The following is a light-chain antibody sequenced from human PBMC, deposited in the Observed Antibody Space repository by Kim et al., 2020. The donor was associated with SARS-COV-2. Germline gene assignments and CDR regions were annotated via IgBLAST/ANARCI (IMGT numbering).Light chain of an antibody. CDR3: QQVIDYPIT. CDR2: NIS. J-gene: IGKJ5*01. V-gene: IGKV1-9*01. CDR1: QVITKF. Sequence: ASVGNSVPITCRASQVITKFFDWYQQKPGKAPKLLINNISDLQSDVPSRFSGRGSGTEFTLTISSLQPEDFATYYCQQVIDYPITFGQGTRLEIK.